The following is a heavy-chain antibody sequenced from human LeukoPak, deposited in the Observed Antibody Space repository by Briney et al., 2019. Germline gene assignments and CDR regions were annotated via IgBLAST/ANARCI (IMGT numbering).Heavy chain of an antibody. CDR1: GFTFSSYS. CDR3: ARVKDYDFWSGYRYYYYGMDV. D-gene: IGHD3-3*01. V-gene: IGHV3-48*02. J-gene: IGHJ6*02. Sequence: PGGSLRLSCAASGFTFSSYSMNWVRQAPGKGLEWVSYISSSSSTIYYADSVKGRFTISRDNAKNSLYPQMNSLRDEDTAVYYCARVKDYDFWSGYRYYYYGMDVWGQGTTVTVSS. CDR2: ISSSSSTI.